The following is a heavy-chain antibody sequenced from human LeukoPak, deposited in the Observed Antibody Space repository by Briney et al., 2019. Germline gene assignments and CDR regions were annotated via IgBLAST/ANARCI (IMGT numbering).Heavy chain of an antibody. CDR1: GFTFSGSA. CDR2: IRSKANSYAT. CDR3: TRREAGVYYFDY. V-gene: IGHV3-73*01. Sequence: PGGSLRLSCAASGFTFSGSATQWVRQASGKGLEWVGRIRSKANSYATAYAASVKGRFTISRDDSKNTAYLQMNSLKTEDTAVYYCTRREAGVYYFDYWGQGTLVTVSS. J-gene: IGHJ4*02. D-gene: IGHD3-10*01.